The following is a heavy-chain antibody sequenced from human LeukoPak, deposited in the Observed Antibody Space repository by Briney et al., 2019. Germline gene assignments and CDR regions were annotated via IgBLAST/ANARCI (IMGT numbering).Heavy chain of an antibody. CDR2: IWYDGSNK. CDR3: AKEGTRWLLNYHFDY. J-gene: IGHJ4*02. CDR1: GFTFSSYG. D-gene: IGHD5-24*01. V-gene: IGHV3-33*06. Sequence: GGSLRLSCAASGFTFSSYGMHWVRQAPGKGLEWVAVIWYDGSNKYYADSVKGRFTISRDNSKNTLYLQMNSLRAEDTAVYYCAKEGTRWLLNYHFDYWGQGTLVTVSS.